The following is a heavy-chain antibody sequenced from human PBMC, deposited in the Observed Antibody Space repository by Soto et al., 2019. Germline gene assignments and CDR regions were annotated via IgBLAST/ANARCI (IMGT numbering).Heavy chain of an antibody. V-gene: IGHV3-48*01. Sequence: PGGSLRLSCAASGFTFSSYSMNWVRQAPGKGLEWVSYISSSSSTIYYADSVKGRFTISRDNAKNSLYLQMNSLRAEDTAVYYCAREGVVVAATDFLFLRQKKYYYYMDVWGKGTTVTVSS. CDR1: GFTFSSYS. CDR2: ISSSSSTI. CDR3: AREGVVVAATDFLFLRQKKYYYYMDV. D-gene: IGHD2-15*01. J-gene: IGHJ6*03.